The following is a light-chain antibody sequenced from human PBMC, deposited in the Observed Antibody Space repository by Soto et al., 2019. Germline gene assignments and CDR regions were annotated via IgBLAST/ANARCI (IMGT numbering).Light chain of an antibody. Sequence: EIVMTQSPLTLSVSPGERATLSCRASQSVSSNLAWYQKKPGQAPRLLIYSASTRATDIPARFSGSGSGTEFTLTISSLQSEDFAVYYCQQYNNWPPLTFGGGTKVEIK. V-gene: IGKV3-15*01. CDR3: QQYNNWPPLT. J-gene: IGKJ4*01. CDR2: SAS. CDR1: QSVSSN.